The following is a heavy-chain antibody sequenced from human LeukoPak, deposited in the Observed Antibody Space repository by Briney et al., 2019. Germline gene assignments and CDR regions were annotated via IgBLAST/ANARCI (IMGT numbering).Heavy chain of an antibody. V-gene: IGHV5-51*01. CDR3: ARHVGPNYDFWSGYYIDY. D-gene: IGHD3-3*01. J-gene: IGHJ4*02. CDR1: GYRFTSYW. Sequence: GESLKISCKGSGYRFTSYWIGWVRQMPGKGLEWMGIIYPGDSDTRYSPSFQGQVTISADKSISTAYLQWSSLKASDTAMYYCARHVGPNYDFWSGYYIDYWGQGTLVTVSS. CDR2: IYPGDSDT.